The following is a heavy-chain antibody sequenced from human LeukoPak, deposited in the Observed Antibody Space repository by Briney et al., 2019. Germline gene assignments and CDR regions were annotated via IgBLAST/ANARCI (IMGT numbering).Heavy chain of an antibody. CDR1: GGTFSSYA. V-gene: IGHV1-69*05. J-gene: IGHJ6*02. CDR3: ARESGYSYGYELDYYYGMDV. CDR2: IIPIFGTA. Sequence: SVKVSCKASGGTFSSYAISWVRQAPGQGLEWMRGIIPIFGTANYAQKFQGRVTMTRDTSTSTVYMELSSLRSEDTAVYYCARESGYSYGYELDYYYGMDVWGQGTTVTVSS. D-gene: IGHD5-18*01.